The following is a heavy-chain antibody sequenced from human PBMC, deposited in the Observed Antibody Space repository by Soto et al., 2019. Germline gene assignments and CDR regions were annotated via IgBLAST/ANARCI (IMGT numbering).Heavy chain of an antibody. CDR3: ARDGFWSGLRPDY. J-gene: IGHJ4*02. V-gene: IGHV3-48*02. CDR1: GFTSSSYS. D-gene: IGHD3-3*01. Sequence: EVQLVESGGGLVQPGGSLRLSCAASGFTSSSYSMNWVRQAPGKGLECVSYISSSSSTIYYAESVKGRFTISRDNAKNSLYLQMNSLRDEDTAVYYCARDGFWSGLRPDYWGQGTLVTVSS. CDR2: ISSSSSTI.